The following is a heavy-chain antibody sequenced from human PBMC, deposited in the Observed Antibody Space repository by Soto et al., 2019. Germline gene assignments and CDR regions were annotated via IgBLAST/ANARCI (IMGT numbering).Heavy chain of an antibody. CDR2: IYWDDDK. CDR1: GFSLTTGGVA. J-gene: IGHJ2*01. V-gene: IGHV2-5*02. D-gene: IGHD2-21*01. CDR3: AHRECSGADCYSRWYSGL. Sequence: QITLKESGATLVKPTQTLTLTCTYSGFSLTTGGVAVGWIRQPPGKALEWLALIYWDDDKRYSPSLKRRLSITQDTSKTQAVLTRTNMDLVDTATYYCAHRECSGADCYSRWYSGLWGRGTLVTVSS.